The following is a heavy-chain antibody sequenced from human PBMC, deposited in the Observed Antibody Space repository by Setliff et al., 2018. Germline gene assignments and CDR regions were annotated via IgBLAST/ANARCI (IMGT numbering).Heavy chain of an antibody. J-gene: IGHJ4*02. CDR3: ARDLGTSSTSDY. V-gene: IGHV1-46*01. CDR2: INPVGGST. CDR1: GYTFSRFY. D-gene: IGHD6-6*01. Sequence: ASVKVSCKASGYTFSRFYIHWVRQAPGQGPEWVGLINPVGGSTIYALKFQGRVSMTRDMSTATVYMELSSLTSDDTAVYYCARDLGTSSTSDYWGQGTLVTVS.